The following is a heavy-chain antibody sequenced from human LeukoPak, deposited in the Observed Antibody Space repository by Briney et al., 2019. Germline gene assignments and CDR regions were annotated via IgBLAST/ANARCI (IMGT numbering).Heavy chain of an antibody. CDR1: GGSITSYY. V-gene: IGHV4-59*01. D-gene: IGHD3-22*01. CDR3: ARGHYDRRGYSNAFDI. Sequence: SETLSLTCTVSGGSITSYYWSWIRQPPGKRVEWIGYIYYSGSTNSNPSLKSRVTISADTSKNQFSLKLSSVTAADTAVYYCARGHYDRRGYSNAFDIWGQGAMVTVSS. J-gene: IGHJ3*02. CDR2: IYYSGST.